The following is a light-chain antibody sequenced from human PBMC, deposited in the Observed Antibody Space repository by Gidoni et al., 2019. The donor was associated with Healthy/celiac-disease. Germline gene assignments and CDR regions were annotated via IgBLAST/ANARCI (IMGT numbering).Light chain of an antibody. CDR1: QSISRY. CDR2: AAS. V-gene: IGKV1-39*01. Sequence: DIKLTQSPSSLSASVGDRVTITCRASQSISRYLNWFQQKPGKAPKLLIYAASSLQSGVPSRFSGSGSVTDFTLTISSRQPEDFATYYCQLSYSSLSFGGGTKVEIK. J-gene: IGKJ4*01. CDR3: QLSYSSLS.